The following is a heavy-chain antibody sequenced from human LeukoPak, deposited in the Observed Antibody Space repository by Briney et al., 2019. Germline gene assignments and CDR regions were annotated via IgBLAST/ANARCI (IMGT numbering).Heavy chain of an antibody. Sequence: SETLSLTCTVSGGSVSSGSYYWSWIRQPPGKGLEWIGYIYYSGSTNYNPSLKSRVTISVDTSKNQFSLKLSSVTAADTAVYYCAKALTSGWYLDAFNIWGQGTMVTVSS. CDR1: GGSVSSGSYY. V-gene: IGHV4-61*01. J-gene: IGHJ3*02. CDR2: IYYSGST. CDR3: AKALTSGWYLDAFNI. D-gene: IGHD6-19*01.